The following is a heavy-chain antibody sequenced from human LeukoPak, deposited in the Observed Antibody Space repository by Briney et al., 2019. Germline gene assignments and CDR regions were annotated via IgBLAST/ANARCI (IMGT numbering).Heavy chain of an antibody. D-gene: IGHD5-24*01. CDR2: ISSSSSYI. CDR3: ARDPVATIPFDY. J-gene: IGHJ4*02. Sequence: PGGSLRLSCAASGFTFSSYSMNWVRQAPGKGLEWVSSISSSSSYIYYADSVKGRFTISRDNAKNSLYLQMNSLRAEDTAVYYCARDPVATIPFDYWGQGTLVTVSS. V-gene: IGHV3-21*01. CDR1: GFTFSSYS.